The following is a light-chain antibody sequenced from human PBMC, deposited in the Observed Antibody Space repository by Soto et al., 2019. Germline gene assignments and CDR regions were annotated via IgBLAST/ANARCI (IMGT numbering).Light chain of an antibody. CDR3: QQYNSYSGT. CDR1: QSISVW. Sequence: DIQMTQSPSTLSASVGDRVTITCRASQSISVWLAWYQQKAGKAPNLLIYKASRLESGVPSRFSGSGSETEFTLTISSLQPDDFATYYCQQYNSYSGTFGQGTKVDIK. V-gene: IGKV1-5*03. CDR2: KAS. J-gene: IGKJ1*01.